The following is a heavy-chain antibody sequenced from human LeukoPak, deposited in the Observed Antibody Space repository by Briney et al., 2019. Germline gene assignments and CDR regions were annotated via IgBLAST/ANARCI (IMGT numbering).Heavy chain of an antibody. V-gene: IGHV3-7*01. CDR2: IKLGVNER. CDR1: GFAFSGYS. CDR3: ARSGSGYDY. Sequence: GGSLGLSCAASGFAFSGYSTSWVRQAPGKGLECVAYIKLGVNERYYVDSVKGRFTISRANTKSSLYLQMNSLRVEDTALYYCARSGSGYDYWGQGALVTVSS. J-gene: IGHJ4*02. D-gene: IGHD3-10*01.